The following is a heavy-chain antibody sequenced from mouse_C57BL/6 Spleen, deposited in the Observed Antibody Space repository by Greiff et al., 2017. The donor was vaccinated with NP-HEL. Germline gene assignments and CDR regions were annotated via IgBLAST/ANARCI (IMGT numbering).Heavy chain of an antibody. Sequence: QVHVKQPGAELVKPGASVKLSCKASGYTFTSYWMHWVKQRPGQGLEWIGMIHPNSGSTNYNEKFKSKATLTVDKSSSTAYMQLSSLTSEDSAVYYCARYYYGRWDYWGQGTTLTVSS. CDR3: ARYYYGRWDY. CDR1: GYTFTSYW. J-gene: IGHJ2*01. CDR2: IHPNSGST. V-gene: IGHV1-64*01. D-gene: IGHD1-1*01.